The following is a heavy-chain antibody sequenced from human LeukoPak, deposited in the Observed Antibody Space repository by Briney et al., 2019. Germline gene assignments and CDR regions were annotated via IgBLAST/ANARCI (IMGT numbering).Heavy chain of an antibody. Sequence: SGPTLVNPTQTLTLTCTFSGFSLSTRAVGVGWIRQPPGKAPEWLALVYWDDDKRYSPSLKSRLTITKDTSKNQVVLTMTNMDPVDTATYYCAHSLPILTGFYDAFDVWGQGTMVTVSS. CDR2: VYWDDDK. D-gene: IGHD3-9*01. V-gene: IGHV2-5*02. CDR1: GFSLSTRAVG. J-gene: IGHJ3*01. CDR3: AHSLPILTGFYDAFDV.